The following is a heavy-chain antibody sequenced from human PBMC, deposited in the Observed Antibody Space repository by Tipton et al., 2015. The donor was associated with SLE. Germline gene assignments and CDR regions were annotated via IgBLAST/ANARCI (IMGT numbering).Heavy chain of an antibody. Sequence: TLSLTCTVSGGSISNSSYYWGWIRQPPGKGLEWIGSIYHSGSTSYSPSLKSRVTISLDTSKNHFSLNLTSVTAADTAVYYCARARWNPHFDYWGQGTLVTVSS. CDR1: GGSISNSSYY. CDR2: IYHSGST. V-gene: IGHV4-39*07. J-gene: IGHJ4*02. CDR3: ARARWNPHFDY. D-gene: IGHD1-1*01.